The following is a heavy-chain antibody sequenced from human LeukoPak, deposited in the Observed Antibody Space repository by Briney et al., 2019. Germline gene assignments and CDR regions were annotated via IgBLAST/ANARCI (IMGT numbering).Heavy chain of an antibody. V-gene: IGHV4-59*01. Sequence: SETLSLTCTVSGGSISSYYWSWIRQPPGKGLEWIGYIYYSGSTNYNPSLKSRVTISVDTSKNQFSLKVNSMTAADTAVYYCARRHCSGGSCPFDYWGQGTLVTVSS. J-gene: IGHJ4*02. D-gene: IGHD2-15*01. CDR2: IYYSGST. CDR3: ARRHCSGGSCPFDY. CDR1: GGSISSYY.